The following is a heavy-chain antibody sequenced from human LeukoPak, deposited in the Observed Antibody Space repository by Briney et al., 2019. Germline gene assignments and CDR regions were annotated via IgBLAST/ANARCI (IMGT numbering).Heavy chain of an antibody. CDR2: IYYSGSP. D-gene: IGHD3-10*01. CDR3: AGGRTMIRGAADY. Sequence: SETLSLTCTVSGGSISSYYWSWIRQPPGKGLEWIGYIYYSGSPNYNPSLKSRVTISVDTSKNQFSLKLSSVTAADTAVYFCAGGRTMIRGAADYWGQGTLVTVSS. CDR1: GGSISSYY. J-gene: IGHJ4*02. V-gene: IGHV4-59*01.